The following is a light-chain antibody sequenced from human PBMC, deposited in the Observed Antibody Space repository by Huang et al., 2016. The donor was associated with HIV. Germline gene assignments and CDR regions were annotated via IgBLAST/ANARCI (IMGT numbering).Light chain of an antibody. J-gene: IGKJ1*01. CDR3: QQRDIWPWT. CDR1: QSVRSY. Sequence: EIVLTQSPATLSLSPGERATLSCRASQSVRSYLAWYQQKPGQAPRRLIYDASNRATGIPARFSGSGSGTDFTLTISSLEPEDFAVYYCQQRDIWPWTFGQGTKVEIK. V-gene: IGKV3-11*01. CDR2: DAS.